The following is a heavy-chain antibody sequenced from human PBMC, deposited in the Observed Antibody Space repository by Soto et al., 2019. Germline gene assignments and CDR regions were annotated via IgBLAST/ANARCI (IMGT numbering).Heavy chain of an antibody. J-gene: IGHJ4*02. CDR1: GFTFSGSA. Sequence: GGSLRLSCAASGFTFSGSAMHWVRQASGKGLEWVGRIRSKANSYATAYAASVKGRFTISRDDSKNTAYLQMNSLKTEDTAVYYCTRLRSSGWYPYDYWGQGTLVTVSS. CDR2: IRSKANSYAT. V-gene: IGHV3-73*01. D-gene: IGHD6-19*01. CDR3: TRLRSSGWYPYDY.